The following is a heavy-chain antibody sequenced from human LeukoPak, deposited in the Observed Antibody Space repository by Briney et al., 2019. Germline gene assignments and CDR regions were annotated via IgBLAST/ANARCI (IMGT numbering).Heavy chain of an antibody. CDR1: GDSITNSNYY. Sequence: SETLSLTCTASGDSITNSNYYWGWVRQSPGRGLEWLGNIFYNGGPYYNPSLKSRVTISVDTSKNQFSLKLSSVTAADTAVYYCARGYSSSWYFNWFDPWGQGTLVTVSS. D-gene: IGHD6-13*01. CDR3: ARGYSSSWYFNWFDP. CDR2: IFYNGGP. J-gene: IGHJ5*02. V-gene: IGHV4-39*07.